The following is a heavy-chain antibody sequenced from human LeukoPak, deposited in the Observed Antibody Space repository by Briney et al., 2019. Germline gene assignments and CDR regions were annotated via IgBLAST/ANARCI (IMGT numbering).Heavy chain of an antibody. Sequence: GGSLRLSCAASGFTFSSYAMSWVRQAPGKGLEWVSSIRTDGGSTYYADSVKGRFTISRDNSKNRLYLQMNSLRAEDTAVYYCAKDIVVSGYYGMDVWGQGTTVTVSS. J-gene: IGHJ6*02. CDR3: AKDIVVSGYYGMDV. V-gene: IGHV3-23*01. D-gene: IGHD2-21*01. CDR2: IRTDGGST. CDR1: GFTFSSYA.